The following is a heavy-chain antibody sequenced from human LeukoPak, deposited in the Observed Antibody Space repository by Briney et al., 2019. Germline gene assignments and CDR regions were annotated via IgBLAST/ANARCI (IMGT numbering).Heavy chain of an antibody. CDR1: GGSISSSSYY. CDR2: IYYSGCT. Sequence: SETLSLTCTVSGGSISSSSYYWGWIRQPPGKGLEWIGSIYYSGCTYYNPSLKSRVTISVDTSKNQFSLKLSSVTAADTAVYYCARGGIQLLAFDIWGQGTMVTVSS. J-gene: IGHJ3*02. V-gene: IGHV4-39*07. CDR3: ARGGIQLLAFDI. D-gene: IGHD5-18*01.